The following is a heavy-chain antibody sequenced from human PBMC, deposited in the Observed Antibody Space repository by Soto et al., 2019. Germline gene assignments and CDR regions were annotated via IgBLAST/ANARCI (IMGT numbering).Heavy chain of an antibody. Sequence: EVQLLDSGGGLAQPGGSLRLSCAASGFTFGNYAMNWVRQAPGKGLEWVSTVTGNGAASYYADSVKGRFTISRDNSRSTLYLQMNNLRAEDTAIHFCAKVPASLKTFDYWGHGTLVTVSS. CDR2: VTGNGAAS. CDR1: GFTFGNYA. J-gene: IGHJ4*01. CDR3: AKVPASLKTFDY. D-gene: IGHD2-2*01. V-gene: IGHV3-23*01.